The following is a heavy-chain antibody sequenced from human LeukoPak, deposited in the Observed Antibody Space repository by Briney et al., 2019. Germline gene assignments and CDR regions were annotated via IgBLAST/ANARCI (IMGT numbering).Heavy chain of an antibody. CDR3: AKDTSKRSGSYYYYYGMDV. Sequence: PGGSLRLSCAASGFTFSSSWMHWVRQAPGKGLVWVSRITRDGSSTTYADSVKGRFTTSRDNAKNTLYLQMNSLRTEDTALYYCAKDTSKRSGSYYYYYGMDVWGQGTTVTVSS. J-gene: IGHJ6*02. V-gene: IGHV3-74*01. CDR2: ITRDGSST. CDR1: GFTFSSSW. D-gene: IGHD1-26*01.